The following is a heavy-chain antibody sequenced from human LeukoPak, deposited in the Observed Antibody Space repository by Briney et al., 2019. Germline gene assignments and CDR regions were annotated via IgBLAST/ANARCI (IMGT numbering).Heavy chain of an antibody. J-gene: IGHJ6*02. CDR2: ISYDGSNK. D-gene: IGHD2-2*01. Sequence: GGSLRLSCAASGFTFSSYAMYWVRQAPGKGLEWVAVISYDGSNKYYADSVKGRFTISRDNSKNTLYLQMNSLRAEDTAVYYCAREHIVVVPAAIPSVPYYYGMDVWGQGTTVTVSS. CDR1: GFTFSSYA. V-gene: IGHV3-30*04. CDR3: AREHIVVVPAAIPSVPYYYGMDV.